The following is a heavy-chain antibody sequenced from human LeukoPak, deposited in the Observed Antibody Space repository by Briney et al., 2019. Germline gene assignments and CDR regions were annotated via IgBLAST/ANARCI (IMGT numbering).Heavy chain of an antibody. CDR2: IIPILGIA. CDR1: GGTFSSYT. CDR3: VDEARDSSGYYYVPSEYSQH. J-gene: IGHJ1*01. D-gene: IGHD3-22*01. Sequence: SVKVSCKASGGTFSSYTISWVRQAPGQGLEWMGRIIPILGIANYAQKFQGRVTITADKSTSTAYMELSSLRSEGMAVSYCVDEARDSSGYYYVPSEYSQHCGQGTLVTVSS. V-gene: IGHV1-69*02.